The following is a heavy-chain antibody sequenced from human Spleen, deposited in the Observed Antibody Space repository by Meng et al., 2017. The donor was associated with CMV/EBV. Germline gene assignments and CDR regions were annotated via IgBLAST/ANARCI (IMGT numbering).Heavy chain of an antibody. CDR2: ISAYNGNT. CDR1: GGTFSSYA. Sequence: QVHVVQAGGGAKKPGSSVKVSCKASGGTFSSYAISWGRQAPGQGLEWMGWISAYNGNTNYAQKLQGRVTMTTDTSTSTAYMELRSLRSDDTAVYYCARDAVRGVQLERTSDYWGQGTLVTVSS. CDR3: ARDAVRGVQLERTSDY. V-gene: IGHV1-18*01. J-gene: IGHJ4*02. D-gene: IGHD1-1*01.